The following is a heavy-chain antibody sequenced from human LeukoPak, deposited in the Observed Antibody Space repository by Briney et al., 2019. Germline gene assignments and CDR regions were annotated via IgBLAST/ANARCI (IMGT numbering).Heavy chain of an antibody. J-gene: IGHJ6*03. CDR3: AKIPSANYYMDV. CDR2: ISGSGTSV. Sequence: GGSLRLSCAASGFTFSSYAMSWVRQAPGKGLQWVSSISGSGTSVNYADSVKGRFSISRDNSKNTLYLQMTNLRAEDTAVYYCAKIPSANYYMDVWGKGTTVTVSS. D-gene: IGHD2-2*01. V-gene: IGHV3-23*01. CDR1: GFTFSSYA.